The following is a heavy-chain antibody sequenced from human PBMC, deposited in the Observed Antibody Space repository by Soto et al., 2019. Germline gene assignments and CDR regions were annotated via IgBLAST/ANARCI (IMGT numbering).Heavy chain of an antibody. CDR2: LSGRGDNK. V-gene: IGHV3-23*01. CDR3: GKGSDDVLKGTPFRKVQDYYYYMDV. Sequence: EVQLLESGGALVQSGGSLRLSCAASGFTFSNFAMSWVRQAPGKGLEWVSGLSGRGDNKDHADSVKGRFTISRDNSKNTLYLQMNSLRAEDTAVYYSGKGSDDVLKGTPFRKVQDYYYYMDVWGKGTTVTVSS. D-gene: IGHD2-21*02. CDR1: GFTFSNFA. J-gene: IGHJ6*03.